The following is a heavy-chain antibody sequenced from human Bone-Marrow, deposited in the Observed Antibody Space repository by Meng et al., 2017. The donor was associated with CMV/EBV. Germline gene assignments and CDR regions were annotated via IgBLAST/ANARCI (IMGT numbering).Heavy chain of an antibody. V-gene: IGHV3-30*02. D-gene: IGHD6-13*01. Sequence: GGSLRLSCAASAFIFSSYGMHWVRQAPGKGLEWVAFIRYDGSNKFYADSVKGRFTISRDNSKNTLFLQMDGLRVEDTAVYYCAKDKQSSLSYSYYGMDVWGQGTTVTVSS. CDR3: AKDKQSSLSYSYYGMDV. CDR2: IRYDGSNK. CDR1: AFIFSSYG. J-gene: IGHJ6*02.